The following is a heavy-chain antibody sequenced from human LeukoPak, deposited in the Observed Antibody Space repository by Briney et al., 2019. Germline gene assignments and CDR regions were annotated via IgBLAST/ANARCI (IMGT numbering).Heavy chain of an antibody. V-gene: IGHV4-59*01. J-gene: IGHJ6*03. CDR2: IYYSGST. CDR1: GGSISSYY. CDR3: ARTGYCSSTSCYTASRPYFYYYMDV. D-gene: IGHD2-2*02. Sequence: SETLSLTCTVSGGSISSYYWSWIRQPPGKGLEWIGYIYYSGSTNYNPSLKSRVTISVDTSKNQFSLKLSSVTAADTAVYYCARTGYCSSTSCYTASRPYFYYYMDVWSKGTTVTVSS.